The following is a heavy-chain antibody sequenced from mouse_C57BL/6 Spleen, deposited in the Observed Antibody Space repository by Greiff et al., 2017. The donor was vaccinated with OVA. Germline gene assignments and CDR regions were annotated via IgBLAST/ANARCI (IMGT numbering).Heavy chain of an antibody. CDR2: IDPSDSYT. CDR3: ARKGYDYDRGNFDY. D-gene: IGHD2-4*01. J-gene: IGHJ2*01. Sequence: QVQLQQPGAELVKPGASVKLSCKASGYTFTSYWMQWVKQRPGQGLEWIGEIDPSDSYTNYNQKFKGKATLTVDTSSSTAYRQLSSLTSEDSAVYYCARKGYDYDRGNFDYWGQGTTLTVSS. V-gene: IGHV1-50*01. CDR1: GYTFTSYW.